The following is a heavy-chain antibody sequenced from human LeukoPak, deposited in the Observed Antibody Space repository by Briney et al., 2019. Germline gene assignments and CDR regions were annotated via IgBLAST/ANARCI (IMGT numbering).Heavy chain of an antibody. CDR1: GFTFSSSA. V-gene: IGHV3-23*01. Sequence: GGSLRLSCAASGFTFSSSAMSWVRQAPGKGLEWVSAISNNGGYTYYADSVQGRFTISRDSSKNTLFLHMNTLRAEDTAIYYCAKDRTVGASYWYFDLWGRGTLVTVSS. D-gene: IGHD1-26*01. CDR2: ISNNGGYT. CDR3: AKDRTVGASYWYFDL. J-gene: IGHJ2*01.